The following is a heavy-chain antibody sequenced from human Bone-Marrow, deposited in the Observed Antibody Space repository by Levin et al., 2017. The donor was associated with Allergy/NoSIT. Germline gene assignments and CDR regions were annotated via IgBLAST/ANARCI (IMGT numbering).Heavy chain of an antibody. V-gene: IGHV1-8*01. J-gene: IGHJ5*02. Sequence: ASVVSCKASGYTFTSFDINWVRQATGQGPEWMGWVTPNTGNTGYAQKFEGRVRMTTDTSISTAYLELTNLRSDDTAVYSCPKELDTGSFARFDPWGQGSLVTVSS. CDR2: VTPNTGNT. CDR3: PKELDTGSFARFDP. CDR1: GYTFTSFD. D-gene: IGHD1-26*01.